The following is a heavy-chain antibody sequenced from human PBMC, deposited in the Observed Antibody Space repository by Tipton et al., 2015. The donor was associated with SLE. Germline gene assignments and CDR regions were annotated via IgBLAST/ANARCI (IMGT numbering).Heavy chain of an antibody. CDR2: LYHSGST. V-gene: IGHV4-59*01. J-gene: IGHJ4*02. D-gene: IGHD3-16*01. CDR1: GCSISSYY. CDR3: ARGGLSFFDY. Sequence: TLSLTCTVSGCSISSYYWSWIRQPPGKGLEWIGNLYHSGSTHYNPSLKSRVTTSVDTSKNQFSLKLNSVTAADTAVYYCARGGLSFFDYWGQGTLVTVSS.